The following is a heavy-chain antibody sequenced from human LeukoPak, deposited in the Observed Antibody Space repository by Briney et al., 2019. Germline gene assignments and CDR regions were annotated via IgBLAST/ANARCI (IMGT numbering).Heavy chain of an antibody. CDR1: GYTFTGYY. J-gene: IGHJ4*02. V-gene: IGHV1-2*02. D-gene: IGHD1-26*01. CDR3: ASDLWGVGPSLVGYYFDH. Sequence: ASVKVSCKASGYTFTGYYMHWLRQAPGQGLEWLGWINPNSGGTSYAQNFQGRLTMTRDTSISTAYTELSRLRSDDTAVYYCASDLWGVGPSLVGYYFDHWGQGTLVTVSS. CDR2: INPNSGGT.